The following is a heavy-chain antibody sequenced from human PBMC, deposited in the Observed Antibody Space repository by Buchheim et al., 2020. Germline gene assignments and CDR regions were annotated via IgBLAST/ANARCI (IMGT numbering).Heavy chain of an antibody. J-gene: IGHJ5*02. CDR3: AKGANIAAAGIGGNWFDP. Sequence: EVQLLESGGGLVQPGGSLRLSCAASGFTFSSYAMSWVRQAPGKGLEWGSAISGSGGSTSYADSVKGRFTISSDNSKNTLYLQMNSLRAEDTAVYYCAKGANIAAAGIGGNWFDPWGQGTL. CDR1: GFTFSSYA. CDR2: ISGSGGST. D-gene: IGHD6-13*01. V-gene: IGHV3-23*01.